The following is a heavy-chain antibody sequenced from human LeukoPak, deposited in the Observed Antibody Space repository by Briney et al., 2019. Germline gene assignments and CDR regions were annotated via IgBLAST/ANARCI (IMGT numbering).Heavy chain of an antibody. CDR2: IYYSGSI. D-gene: IGHD3-3*01. CDR1: GGSISSYY. Sequence: PSGTLSLTCTVSGGSISSYYWSWIRQPPGKGLEWIGYIYYSGSINYNPSLKSRVIISVDKSKNQFSLKLSSVTAADTAVYYCARGCIRRFLEWCFDYWGQGTLVTVSS. V-gene: IGHV4-59*12. CDR3: ARGCIRRFLEWCFDY. J-gene: IGHJ4*02.